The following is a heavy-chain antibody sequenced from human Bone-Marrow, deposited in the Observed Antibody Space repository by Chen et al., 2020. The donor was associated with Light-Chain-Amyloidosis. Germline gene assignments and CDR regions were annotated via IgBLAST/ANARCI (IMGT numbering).Heavy chain of an antibody. Sequence: EVQLEQSGPAVNKPGESLKISCKVTGYTFPNYWIGWVRQMPGKGLEWMGVIYPDDSDARYSPSFEGQVTISADKSITTAYLQWRSLKASDTAMYYCARRRDGYNFDYWGQGTLVTVSS. D-gene: IGHD5-12*01. CDR1: GYTFPNYW. J-gene: IGHJ4*02. CDR2: IYPDDSDA. CDR3: ARRRDGYNFDY. V-gene: IGHV5-51*01.